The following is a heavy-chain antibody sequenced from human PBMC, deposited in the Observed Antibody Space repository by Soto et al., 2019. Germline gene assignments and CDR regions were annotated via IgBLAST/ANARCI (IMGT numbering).Heavy chain of an antibody. CDR2: IYYSGST. V-gene: IGHV4-30-4*01. D-gene: IGHD2-15*01. J-gene: IGHJ3*02. CDR1: GGSISSGDYY. CDR3: ARFRPYIVVVVAADAFDI. Sequence: QVQLQESGPGLVKPSQTLSLTCTVSGGSISSGDYYWSWIRQPPGKGLEWIGYIYYSGSTYYNPSLRSRVTISVDPSKSRFSLDLSSVTAADTAVYYCARFRPYIVVVVAADAFDIWGQGTMVTVSS.